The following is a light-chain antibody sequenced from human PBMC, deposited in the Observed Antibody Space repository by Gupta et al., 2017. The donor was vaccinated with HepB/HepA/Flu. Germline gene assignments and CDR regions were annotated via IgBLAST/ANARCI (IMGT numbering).Light chain of an antibody. CDR1: QSISNW. Sequence: DIQMTQSPSTLSASVGDRVTITCRASQSISNWLGWYQQKAGKAPKLLIYKASSLESGVPSRFSGSGSGTEFTLTISSLQPDDFATYYCQQYNSQGTFGQGTKVEIK. V-gene: IGKV1-5*03. J-gene: IGKJ1*01. CDR2: KAS. CDR3: QQYNSQGT.